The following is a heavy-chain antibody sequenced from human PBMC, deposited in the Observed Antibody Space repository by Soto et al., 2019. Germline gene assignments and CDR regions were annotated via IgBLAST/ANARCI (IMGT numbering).Heavy chain of an antibody. CDR2: ISSNGGST. CDR1: GFTFSSYA. CDR3: VKDFIANSDIVVVPAAQNTPDV. Sequence: GGSLRLSCSASGFTFSSYAMHWVRQAPGKGLEYVSAISSNGGSTYYADSVKGRFTISRDNSKNTLYLQMSSLRAEDTAVYYCVKDFIANSDIVVVPAAQNTPDVWGQGTTVTVSS. D-gene: IGHD2-2*01. V-gene: IGHV3-64D*08. J-gene: IGHJ6*02.